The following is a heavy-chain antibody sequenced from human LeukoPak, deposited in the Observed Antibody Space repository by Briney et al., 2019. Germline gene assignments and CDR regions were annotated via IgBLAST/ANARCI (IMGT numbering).Heavy chain of an antibody. CDR3: AKHYYYGSGSYSPLGV. Sequence: PGGSLRLSCAASGFTFTSYSMNWVRQAPGKGLGWVSTISGGGGSTYYADSVKGRFTISRDNSKNTLYLQMNSLRAEDTAVYYCAKHYYYGSGSYSPLGVWGQGATVTVSS. D-gene: IGHD3-10*01. CDR1: GFTFTSYS. CDR2: ISGGGGST. J-gene: IGHJ6*02. V-gene: IGHV3-23*01.